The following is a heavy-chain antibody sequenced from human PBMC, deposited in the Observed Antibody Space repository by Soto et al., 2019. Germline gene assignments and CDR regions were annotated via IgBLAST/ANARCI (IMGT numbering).Heavy chain of an antibody. CDR3: AKAISGYNAPLDH. Sequence: EVQLLESGGGLVQPGGSLRLSCAASGFTFSSYAMNWVRQAPGKGLEWVSVITGSGDATYYADSVKGRCTISRDNSKNTLYVQMNSLRAEDTAVYYCAKAISGYNAPLDHWGQGTRVTVSS. D-gene: IGHD1-20*01. CDR2: ITGSGDAT. V-gene: IGHV3-23*01. CDR1: GFTFSSYA. J-gene: IGHJ4*02.